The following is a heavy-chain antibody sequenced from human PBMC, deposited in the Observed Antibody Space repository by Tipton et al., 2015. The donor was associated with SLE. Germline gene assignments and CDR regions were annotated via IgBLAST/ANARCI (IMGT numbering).Heavy chain of an antibody. Sequence: TLSLTCAVSGGSIRSSNWWSWVRQPPGKGLEWIGEIHHSGSTNSNPSLKSRVTINPDTSKNQFSLQLNSVTPEDTAMYYCARVWGTGSRGVDYWGQGTLVTVSS. CDR2: IHHSGST. D-gene: IGHD2-2*01. J-gene: IGHJ4*02. CDR1: GGSIRSSNW. V-gene: IGHV4-4*02. CDR3: ARVWGTGSRGVDY.